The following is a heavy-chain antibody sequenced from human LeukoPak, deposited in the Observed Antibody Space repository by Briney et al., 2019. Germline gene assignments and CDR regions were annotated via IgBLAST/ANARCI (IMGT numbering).Heavy chain of an antibody. CDR1: GFTFSSYD. J-gene: IGHJ4*02. CDR3: SRVGSSGWPNYFDS. Sequence: GGSLRLSCAASGFTFSSYDMHWVRQATGKGLEWVSVIGTSGDTYYAGPVKGRFIISRENAKNSLYLQMNSLTAGDTAVYFCSRVGSSGWPNYFDSWGQGTLVTVSS. D-gene: IGHD6-19*01. V-gene: IGHV3-13*04. CDR2: IGTSGDT.